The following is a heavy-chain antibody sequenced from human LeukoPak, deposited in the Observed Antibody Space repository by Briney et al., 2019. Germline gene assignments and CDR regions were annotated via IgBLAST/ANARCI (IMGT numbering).Heavy chain of an antibody. CDR3: AKDRGAAADFFDY. V-gene: IGHV3-9*01. CDR1: GFTFDDYA. J-gene: IGHJ4*02. D-gene: IGHD6-13*01. CDR2: ISWNSGSI. Sequence: PGGSLRLSCAASGFTFDDYAMHWVRQAPGKGLEWVSGISWNSGSIGYADSVKGRFTISRDNAKNSLYLQMNSLRAEDTALYYCAKDRGAAADFFDYWGQGTLVTVSS.